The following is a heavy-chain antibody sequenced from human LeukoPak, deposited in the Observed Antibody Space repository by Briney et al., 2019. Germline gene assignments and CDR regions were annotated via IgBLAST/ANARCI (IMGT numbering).Heavy chain of an antibody. Sequence: ASVKVSCKASGYTFTSYDINWVRQATGQGLEWMGLMNPNSGNTSYAQKFQGRVTITRKTSISTAYMELSSLRSEDTAVYYCARGRDIVVVPAAMRYYYYYMDVWGKGTTVTVSS. CDR1: GYTFTSYD. V-gene: IGHV1-8*03. D-gene: IGHD2-2*01. CDR2: MNPNSGNT. CDR3: ARGRDIVVVPAAMRYYYYYMDV. J-gene: IGHJ6*03.